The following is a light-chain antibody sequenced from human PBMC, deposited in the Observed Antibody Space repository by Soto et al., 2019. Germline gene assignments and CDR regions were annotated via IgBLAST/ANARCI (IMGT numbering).Light chain of an antibody. CDR3: CSYAGNGAWV. CDR1: SGDVGNYDL. CDR2: EVS. Sequence: QSALTQPASVSGSPGQSITISCSGSSGDVGNYDLVFWYQQIPGKAPQLMIFEVSRRPSRVSDRFSGSKSGNTASLTISGLQAEDEGDFYCCSYAGNGAWVFGGGTKLTVL. V-gene: IGLV2-23*02. J-gene: IGLJ3*02.